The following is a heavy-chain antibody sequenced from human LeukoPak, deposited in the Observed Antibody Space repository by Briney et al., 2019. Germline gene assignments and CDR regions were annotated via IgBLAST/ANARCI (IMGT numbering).Heavy chain of an antibody. J-gene: IGHJ4*02. CDR1: GFTFSSYW. CDR3: ARDLCSGGSCADY. V-gene: IGHV3-7*01. CDR2: IKQDGSEK. Sequence: GGTLRLSCAASGFTFSSYWMSWVRQAPGKGLEWVATIKQDGSEKYYVDSVKGRFTISRDNAKNSLYLQMNSLRAEDTAVYYCARDLCSGGSCADYWGRGTLVTVSS. D-gene: IGHD2-15*01.